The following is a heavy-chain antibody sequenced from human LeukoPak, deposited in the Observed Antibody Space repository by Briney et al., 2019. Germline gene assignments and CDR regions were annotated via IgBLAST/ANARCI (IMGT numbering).Heavy chain of an antibody. CDR2: ISNDGSNK. D-gene: IGHD4-17*01. CDR1: GFTFSSYA. Sequence: GGSLRLSCAASGFTFSSYAMHWVRQAPGKGLEWVAVISNDGSNKYYADSVKGRFTISRDNFKNTLYLQMNSLRAEDTAVYYCARTDGYSTVTASLGYWGQGTLVTVSS. V-gene: IGHV3-30*04. CDR3: ARTDGYSTVTASLGY. J-gene: IGHJ4*02.